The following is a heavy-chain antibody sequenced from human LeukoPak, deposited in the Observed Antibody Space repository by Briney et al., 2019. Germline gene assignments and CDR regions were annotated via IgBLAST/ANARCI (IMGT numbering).Heavy chain of an antibody. CDR2: ISGSGGST. J-gene: IGHJ3*02. CDR1: GFTFSKFP. Sequence: GGSLRLSCAASGFTFSKFPMGWVRQAPGKGLEWVSAISGSGGSTYYADSVKGRFTISRDNSKNTLYLQMNSLRAEDTAVYYCAKDMGPAAAAGLDAFDIWGQGTMVTVSS. CDR3: AKDMGPAAAAGLDAFDI. V-gene: IGHV3-23*01. D-gene: IGHD6-13*01.